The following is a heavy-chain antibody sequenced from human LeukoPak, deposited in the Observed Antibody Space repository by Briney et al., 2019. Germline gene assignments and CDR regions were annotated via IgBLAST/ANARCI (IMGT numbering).Heavy chain of an antibody. V-gene: IGHV1-18*01. D-gene: IGHD3-22*01. CDR1: GYTFTSYP. J-gene: IGHJ4*02. CDR3: ARGGVGVVVLDY. Sequence: ASVKVSCKAPGYTFTSYPISWVRQAPGQGLEWMGWITTYNGNTNSAQKFQGRVTMTRDTSTSTVYMELSSLRSEDTAVYYCARGGVGVVVLDYWGQGTLVTVSS. CDR2: ITTYNGNT.